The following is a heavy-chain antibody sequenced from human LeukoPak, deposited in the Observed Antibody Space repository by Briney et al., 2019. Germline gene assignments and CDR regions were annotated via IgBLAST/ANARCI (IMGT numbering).Heavy chain of an antibody. CDR2: ISESGARA. D-gene: IGHD1-26*01. V-gene: IGHV3-23*01. J-gene: IGHJ6*02. CDR1: GFTFSIAW. CDR3: AKEVVLGETNYYYYGMDV. Sequence: PGGSLRLSCVASGFTFSIAWVTWVRQAPGKGLEWVSAISESGARAHYAESVRGRFTISRDNAQNTLHLQMSSLRAEDTAVYYCAKEVVLGETNYYYYGMDVWGQGTTVTVSS.